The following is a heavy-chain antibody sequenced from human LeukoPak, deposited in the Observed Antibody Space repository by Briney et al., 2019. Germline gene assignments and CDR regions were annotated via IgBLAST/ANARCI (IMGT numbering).Heavy chain of an antibody. D-gene: IGHD2-15*01. CDR2: INHSGST. Sequence: SETLSLTCAVYGGSFSGYYWRWIRQPPGXGLEWIGEINHSGSTHSNPSLKSRVTISVDTSKNQFSLKQSSVTAASTAVYDCARGGGGYAPWGQGTLVTVSS. CDR3: ARGGGGYAP. J-gene: IGHJ5*02. V-gene: IGHV4-34*01. CDR1: GGSFSGYY.